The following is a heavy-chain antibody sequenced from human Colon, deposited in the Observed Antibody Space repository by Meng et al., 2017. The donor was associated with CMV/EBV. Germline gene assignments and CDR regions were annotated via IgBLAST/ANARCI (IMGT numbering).Heavy chain of an antibody. CDR3: ARDGLHLYYYYYGMDV. V-gene: IGHV3-7*01. CDR1: GFTFSSYW. D-gene: IGHD5/OR15-5a*01. CDR2: IKQDGSEK. Sequence: GESLKISCAASGFTFSSYWMSWVRQAPGKGLEWVANIKQDGSEKYYVDSVKGRFTISRDNAKNSLYLQMNSLRAEDTAVYYCARDGLHLYYYYYGMDVWGQGTTVTVSS. J-gene: IGHJ6*02.